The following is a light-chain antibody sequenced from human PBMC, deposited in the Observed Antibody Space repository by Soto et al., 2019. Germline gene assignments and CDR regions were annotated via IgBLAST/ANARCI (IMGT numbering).Light chain of an antibody. CDR3: HQRSNWPPST. J-gene: IGKJ5*01. CDR1: QSVSSY. Sequence: EIVLTQSPATLSLSPGERATLSCRASQSVSSYLAWYQQKPGQAPRLLIYDASNRATGIPARFSGSGSGTDFTLTISSLEPEDVAVYYCHQRSNWPPSTFGQGTRLEIK. V-gene: IGKV3-11*01. CDR2: DAS.